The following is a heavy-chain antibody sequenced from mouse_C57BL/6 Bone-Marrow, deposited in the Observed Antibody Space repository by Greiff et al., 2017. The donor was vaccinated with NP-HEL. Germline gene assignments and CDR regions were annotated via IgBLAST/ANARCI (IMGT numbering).Heavy chain of an antibody. Sequence: VQLQQSGAELVRPGASVTLSCKASGYTFTDYEMHWVKQTPVHGLEWIGAIDPETGGTAYNQKFKVKAILTADKSSSTAYMELRSLTSEDSAVYYCTRSTTVVAPDYWGQGTTLTVSS. J-gene: IGHJ2*01. CDR3: TRSTTVVAPDY. D-gene: IGHD1-1*01. V-gene: IGHV1-15*01. CDR2: IDPETGGT. CDR1: GYTFTDYE.